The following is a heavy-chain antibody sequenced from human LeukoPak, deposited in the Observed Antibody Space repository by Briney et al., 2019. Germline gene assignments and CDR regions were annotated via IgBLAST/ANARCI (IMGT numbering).Heavy chain of an antibody. J-gene: IGHJ3*01. CDR2: IVVGSGNT. Sequence: ASVKVSCKASGFTFTSSAVQWVRQARGQRLEWIGWIVVGSGNTNYAQKFQERVTITRDMSTSLVYMELSSLRSEDTAVYYCAAEAAYYYDSRDAFDVWGQGTMVTVSS. V-gene: IGHV1-58*01. CDR3: AAEAAYYYDSRDAFDV. CDR1: GFTFTSSA. D-gene: IGHD3-22*01.